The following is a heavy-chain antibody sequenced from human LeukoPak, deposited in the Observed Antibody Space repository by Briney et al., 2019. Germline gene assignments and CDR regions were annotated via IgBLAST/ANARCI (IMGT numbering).Heavy chain of an antibody. CDR3: AKDGNTYYYDSSGYTPRFDY. Sequence: GGSLRLSCAASGFTFSSYGMHWVRQALGKGLEWVAVISYDGGNKYYADSVKGRFTISRDNSKNTLYLQMNSLRAEDTAVYYCAKDGNTYYYDSSGYTPRFDYWGQGTLVTVSS. V-gene: IGHV3-30*18. CDR2: ISYDGGNK. D-gene: IGHD3-22*01. J-gene: IGHJ4*02. CDR1: GFTFSSYG.